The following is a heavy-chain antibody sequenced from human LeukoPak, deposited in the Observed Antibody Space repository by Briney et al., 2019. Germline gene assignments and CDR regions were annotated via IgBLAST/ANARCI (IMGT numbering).Heavy chain of an antibody. D-gene: IGHD2-15*01. CDR3: ARGCHFSGGSCYYNY. V-gene: IGHV4-30-4*01. CDR2: IYYSGST. Sequence: PSETLSLTCTVSGGSISSGDYYWSWIRQPPGKGLEWIGYIYYSGSTYYNPSLKSRVTISVDTSKNQFSLKLSSVTAADTAVYDCARGCHFSGGSCYYNYWGQGTLVTVSS. J-gene: IGHJ4*02. CDR1: GGSISSGDYY.